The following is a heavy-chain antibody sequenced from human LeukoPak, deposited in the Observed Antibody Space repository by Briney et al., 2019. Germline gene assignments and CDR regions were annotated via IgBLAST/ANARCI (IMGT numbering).Heavy chain of an antibody. D-gene: IGHD6-19*01. J-gene: IGHJ4*02. CDR2: VSYAGSTT. V-gene: IGHV3-30*18. CDR1: AFTFSNYG. CDR3: AKEPIPMAGGYYFDY. Sequence: GGSLRLSCAASAFTFSNYGMHWVRQAPGKGLEWVAVVSYAGSTTYYADSVKGRFTISGDNSKNTLYLQMNSLRAEDTAVYYCAKEPIPMAGGYYFDYWGQGTLVTVSS.